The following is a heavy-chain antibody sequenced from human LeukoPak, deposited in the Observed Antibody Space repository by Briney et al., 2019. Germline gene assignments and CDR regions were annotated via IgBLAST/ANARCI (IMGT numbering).Heavy chain of an antibody. CDR2: ISSSSSYI. CDR1: GFTFSSYS. D-gene: IGHD5-18*01. J-gene: IGHJ4*02. CDR3: ARGLSGVTGYTYGRGIDY. Sequence: GGSLRLSCAASGFTFSSYSMNWVRQAPGKGLEWVSSISSSSSYIYYADSVKGRFAISRDNAKTSLYLQMNSLRAEDTAVYYCARGLSGVTGYTYGRGIDYWGQGTLVTVSS. V-gene: IGHV3-21*01.